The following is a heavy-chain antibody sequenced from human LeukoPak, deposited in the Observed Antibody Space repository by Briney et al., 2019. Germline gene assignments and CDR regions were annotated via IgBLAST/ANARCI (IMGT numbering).Heavy chain of an antibody. V-gene: IGHV4-61*01. CDR1: GGSVSSGSYY. D-gene: IGHD2-21*02. CDR2: IYYSGST. CDR3: ARVVVTAKTWFDP. J-gene: IGHJ5*02. Sequence: SETLSLTCTVSGGSVSSGSYYRSWIRQPPGKGLEWIGYIYYSGSTNYNPSLKSRVTISVDTSKNQFSLKLSSVTAADTAVYYCARVVVTAKTWFDPWGQGTLVTVSS.